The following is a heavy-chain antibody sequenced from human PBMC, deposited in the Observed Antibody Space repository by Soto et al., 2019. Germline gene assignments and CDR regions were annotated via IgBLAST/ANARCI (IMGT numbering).Heavy chain of an antibody. J-gene: IGHJ6*02. CDR3: ARDRYSSSWLNYYYYGMDV. V-gene: IGHV3-30-3*01. CDR1: GFTFSSYA. CDR2: ISYDGSNK. Sequence: GGSLRLSCAASGFTFSSYAMHWVRQAPGMGLEWVAVISYDGSNKYYADSVKGRFTISRDNSKNTLYLQMNSLRAEDTAVYYCARDRYSSSWLNYYYYGMDVWGQGTTVTVSS. D-gene: IGHD6-13*01.